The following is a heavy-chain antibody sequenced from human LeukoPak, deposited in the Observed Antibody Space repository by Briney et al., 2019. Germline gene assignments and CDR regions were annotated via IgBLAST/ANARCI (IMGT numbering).Heavy chain of an antibody. CDR3: ARDRPYGSGYDPPFDY. D-gene: IGHD5-12*01. CDR2: ISAYNGNT. Sequence: ASVKVSCKGSGYTFTNYGISGVRQAPGQGLEWMGWISAYNGNTNYAQKLQGRVTMTTDTSTSTAYMELRSLRSDDTAVYYCARDRPYGSGYDPPFDYWGQGTLVTVSS. V-gene: IGHV1-18*01. J-gene: IGHJ4*02. CDR1: GYTFTNYG.